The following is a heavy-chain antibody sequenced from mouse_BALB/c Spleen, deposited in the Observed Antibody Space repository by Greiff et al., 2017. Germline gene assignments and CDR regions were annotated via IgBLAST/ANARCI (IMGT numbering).Heavy chain of an antibody. V-gene: IGHV5-6-4*01. CDR1: GFTFSSYT. J-gene: IGHJ1*01. Sequence: DVMLVESGGGLVKPGGSLKLSCAASGFTFSSYTMSWVRQTPEKRLEWVATISSGGSYTYYPDSVKGRFTISRDNAKNTLYLQMSSLKSEDTAMYYCTRTQPWYFDVWGAGTTVTVSS. D-gene: IGHD6-1*01. CDR3: TRTQPWYFDV. CDR2: ISSGGSYT.